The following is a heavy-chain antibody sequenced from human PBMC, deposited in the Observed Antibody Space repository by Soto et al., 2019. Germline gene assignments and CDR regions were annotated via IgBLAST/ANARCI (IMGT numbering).Heavy chain of an antibody. CDR3: AKDLRGNDFWSGSGTAFDH. D-gene: IGHD3-3*01. CDR1: GFTFSSYA. V-gene: IGHV3-23*01. CDR2: ISDSGGSA. Sequence: PGGSLRLSWTASGFTFSSYAVSWVRQAPGKGLEWVSSISDSGGSAFYADPVKGRFTIFRDNSKHTLYLQMNSLRAEDTAEYYCAKDLRGNDFWSGSGTAFDHWGQGTLVTVSS. J-gene: IGHJ4*02.